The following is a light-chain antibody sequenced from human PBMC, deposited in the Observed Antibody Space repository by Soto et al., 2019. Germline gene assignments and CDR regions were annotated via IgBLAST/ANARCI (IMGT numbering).Light chain of an antibody. CDR3: MSYTTTSSFV. V-gene: IGLV2-14*03. J-gene: IGLJ1*01. CDR1: RSDIGTYNY. CDR2: DVS. Sequence: QSALTQPASMSGSPGQSITISCIGTRSDIGTYNYLSWYQQHPGKAPRLVISDVSNRPSGVSNRFSGSKSGNTASLTITGLQSEDEADYYCMSYTTTSSFVFGSGTKLTVL.